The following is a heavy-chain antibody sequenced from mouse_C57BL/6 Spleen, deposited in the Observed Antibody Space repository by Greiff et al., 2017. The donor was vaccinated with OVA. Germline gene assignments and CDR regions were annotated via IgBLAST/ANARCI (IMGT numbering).Heavy chain of an antibody. V-gene: IGHV3-8*01. CDR3: ARYRDDYDHWYFDV. CDR2: ISYSGST. J-gene: IGHJ1*03. D-gene: IGHD2-4*01. Sequence: EVKLVESGPGLAKPSQTLSLTCSVTGYSITSDYWNWIRKFPGNKLEYMGYISYSGSTNNNPSLKSRISITPDTSKNQYYLQLNSVTTEDTATYYCARYRDDYDHWYFDVWGTGTTVTVSS. CDR1: GYSITSDY.